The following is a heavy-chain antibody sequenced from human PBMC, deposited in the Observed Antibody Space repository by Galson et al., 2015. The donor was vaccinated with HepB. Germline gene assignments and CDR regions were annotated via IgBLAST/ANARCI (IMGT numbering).Heavy chain of an antibody. J-gene: IGHJ6*02. CDR3: ARDLLRVYYDILTGYYTGYYYYGMDV. D-gene: IGHD3-9*01. V-gene: IGHV3-74*01. Sequence: SLRLSCAASGFTFSSYWMHWVRQAPGKGLVWVSRINSDGSSTSYADSVKGRFTISRDNAKNTLYLQMNSLRAEDTAVYYCARDLLRVYYDILTGYYTGYYYYGMDVWGQGTTVTVSS. CDR2: INSDGSST. CDR1: GFTFSSYW.